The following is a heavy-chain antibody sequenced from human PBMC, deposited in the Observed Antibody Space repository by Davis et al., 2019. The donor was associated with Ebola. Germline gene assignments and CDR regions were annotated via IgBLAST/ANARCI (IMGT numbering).Heavy chain of an antibody. CDR3: AREDGYNYYFDY. Sequence: ESLKISCAASGFTFSSYWMSWVRQAPGKGLEWVANIKQDGSEKYYVDSVKGRFTISRDNAKNSLYLQMNSLRAEDTAVYYCAREDGYNYYFDYWGQGTLVTVSS. D-gene: IGHD5-24*01. CDR2: IKQDGSEK. CDR1: GFTFSSYW. J-gene: IGHJ4*02. V-gene: IGHV3-7*03.